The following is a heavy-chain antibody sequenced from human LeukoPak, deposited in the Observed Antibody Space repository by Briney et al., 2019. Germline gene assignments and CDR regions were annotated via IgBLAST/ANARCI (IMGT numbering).Heavy chain of an antibody. D-gene: IGHD5-12*01. J-gene: IGHJ3*02. CDR1: GGSISSYY. V-gene: IGHV4-38-2*02. CDR3: ARGATGKAFDI. Sequence: SETLSLTCTVSGGSISSYYWGWIRQPPGKGLEWTGSIYHSGSTYYNPSLKSRVTISVDTSKNQFSLKLSSVTAADTAVYYCARGATGKAFDIWGQGTMVTVSS. CDR2: IYHSGST.